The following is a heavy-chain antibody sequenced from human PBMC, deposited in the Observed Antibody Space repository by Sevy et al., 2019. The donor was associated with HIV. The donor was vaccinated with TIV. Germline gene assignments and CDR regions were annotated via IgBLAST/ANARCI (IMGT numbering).Heavy chain of an antibody. V-gene: IGHV3-30-3*01. D-gene: IGHD4-17*01. J-gene: IGHJ6*02. CDR1: GFAFSNYYA. Sequence: GGSLRLSCAASGFAFSNYYAMHWVRQAPGKGLEWVALISYDWSDKYYADSVKGRFTISRDNFKNTLFLQMNSLTTEDTAVYYCARPRANYVDHYFFYAMDVSGQGTAVTVSS. CDR3: ARPRANYVDHYFFYAMDV. CDR2: ISYDWSDK.